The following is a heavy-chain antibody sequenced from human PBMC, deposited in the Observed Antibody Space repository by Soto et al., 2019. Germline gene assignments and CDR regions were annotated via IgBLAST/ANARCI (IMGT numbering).Heavy chain of an antibody. D-gene: IGHD1-1*01. CDR3: VKAGTMAGTGTTPRSFDI. J-gene: IGHJ3*02. V-gene: IGHV3-30*18. CDR1: GFMFNAYG. Sequence: PGGSLRLSCAASGFMFNAYGMHWVRQAPGNGLEWVAVISFDGSNQYYEESVKGRFTISRDNSKNTLYLQMHSLRAEDTAVYFCVKAGTMAGTGTTPRSFDIWGRGTMVTLSS. CDR2: ISFDGSNQ.